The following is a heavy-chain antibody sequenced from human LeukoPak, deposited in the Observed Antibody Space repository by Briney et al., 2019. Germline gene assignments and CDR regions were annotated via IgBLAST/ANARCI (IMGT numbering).Heavy chain of an antibody. Sequence: SGGSLRLSCAASGFTFSSYAMSWVRQAPGKGLEWVSAISGSGGSTYYADSVKGRFTISRVNAKNSLYLQMNSLRAEDTAVYYCASWHLYDSSGGGFGYLGQGNLVTVSS. D-gene: IGHD3-22*01. J-gene: IGHJ4*01. V-gene: IGHV3-23*01. CDR3: ASWHLYDSSGGGFGY. CDR1: GFTFSSYA. CDR2: ISGSGGST.